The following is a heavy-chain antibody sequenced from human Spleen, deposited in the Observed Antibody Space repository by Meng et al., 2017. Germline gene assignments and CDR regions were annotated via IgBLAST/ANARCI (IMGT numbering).Heavy chain of an antibody. CDR2: INPNSGGR. CDR3: ARAGGATGYSTDY. V-gene: IGHV1-2*02. CDR1: GYTFTGYY. J-gene: IGHJ4*02. Sequence: ASVKVTCKASGYTFTGYYMHWVRQAPGQGREWMGWINPNSGGRNYAHKFQGRVTMTRDTSTSTAYMELSSLRSNDTAVYHCARAGGATGYSTDYWGQGKLVTVSS. D-gene: IGHD3-9*01.